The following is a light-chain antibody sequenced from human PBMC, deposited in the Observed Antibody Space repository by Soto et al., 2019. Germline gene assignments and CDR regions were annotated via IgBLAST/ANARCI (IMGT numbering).Light chain of an antibody. V-gene: IGKV1-5*03. Sequence: DIQMTQSPSTLSASVGDRVAITCRASQSVSGWVAWYQQKPGKVPNLLIYQASTLEDGVPSRFSGSGSGTEFTLTITGLQPDDSATYYCQHYNDYSYTFGQGTKLEIK. CDR2: QAS. J-gene: IGKJ2*01. CDR3: QHYNDYSYT. CDR1: QSVSGW.